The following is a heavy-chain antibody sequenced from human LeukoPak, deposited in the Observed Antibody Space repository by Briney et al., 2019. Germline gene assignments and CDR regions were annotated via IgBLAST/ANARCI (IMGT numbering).Heavy chain of an antibody. CDR2: IYTSGST. D-gene: IGHD2-15*01. Sequence: SETLSLTCTVSGGSISSYYWSWIRQPAGKGLEWIGRIYTSGSTNYNPSLKSRVTISADTSKKQFSLRLSSVTAADTAMYYCARAGSGHGEYFQYWGQGNMVTVSS. CDR1: GGSISSYY. CDR3: ARAGSGHGEYFQY. V-gene: IGHV4-4*07. J-gene: IGHJ1*01.